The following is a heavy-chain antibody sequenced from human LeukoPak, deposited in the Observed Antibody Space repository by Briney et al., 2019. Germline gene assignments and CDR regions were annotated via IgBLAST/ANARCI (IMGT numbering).Heavy chain of an antibody. CDR3: ARGDGYNSFDY. V-gene: IGHV3-33*01. J-gene: IGHJ4*02. Sequence: GGSLRLSCAASGFTFSSYGMHWVRQAPGKGLEWVAVIWYAGSNKYYADSVKGRFTISRDNSKNTLYLQMNSLRAEDTAVYYCARGDGYNSFDYWGQGTLVTVSS. D-gene: IGHD5-24*01. CDR1: GFTFSSYG. CDR2: IWYAGSNK.